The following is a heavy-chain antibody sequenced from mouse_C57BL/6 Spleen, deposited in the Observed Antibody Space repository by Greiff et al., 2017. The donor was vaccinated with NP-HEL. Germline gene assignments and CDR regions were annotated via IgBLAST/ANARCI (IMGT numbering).Heavy chain of an antibody. Sequence: EVQLQQSGPVLVKPGASVKMSCKASGYTFTDYYMNWVKQSHGKSLEWIGVINPYNGGTSYNQKFKGKATLTVDKSSSTAYMELNSLTSEDSAVYYCARGRKGDYAMDYWGQGTSVTVSS. V-gene: IGHV1-19*01. CDR2: INPYNGGT. J-gene: IGHJ4*01. CDR1: GYTFTDYY. CDR3: ARGRKGDYAMDY.